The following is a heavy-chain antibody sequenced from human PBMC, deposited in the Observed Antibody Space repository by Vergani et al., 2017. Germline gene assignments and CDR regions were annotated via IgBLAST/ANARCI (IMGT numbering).Heavy chain of an antibody. V-gene: IGHV3-23*01. Sequence: EVRLLESGGGLVQPGGSLRLSCVGSGFTFTSYAMNWVRQAPGKGLEWVSGISGSGATSYYAESMKGRFAMSRDNSKNTLYLQMNSLRAEDTAVYYCARGASGDYVSSFDYWGQGTLVTVSS. CDR3: ARGASGDYVSSFDY. CDR2: ISGSGATS. J-gene: IGHJ4*02. D-gene: IGHD4-17*01. CDR1: GFTFTSYA.